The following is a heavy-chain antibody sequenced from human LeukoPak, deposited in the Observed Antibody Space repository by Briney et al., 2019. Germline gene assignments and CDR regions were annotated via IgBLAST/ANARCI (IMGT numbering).Heavy chain of an antibody. Sequence: SETLSLTCTVSGGSISSYYWSWIRQPPGKGLEWIGYIYYSGSTNYNPSLKSRVTISVDTSKNQFSLKLSSVTAADTAVYYCARSLKPYSASYPFDPWGQGTLVTVSS. V-gene: IGHV4-59*01. CDR3: ARSLKPYSASYPFDP. CDR1: GGSISSYY. CDR2: IYYSGST. J-gene: IGHJ5*02. D-gene: IGHD1-26*01.